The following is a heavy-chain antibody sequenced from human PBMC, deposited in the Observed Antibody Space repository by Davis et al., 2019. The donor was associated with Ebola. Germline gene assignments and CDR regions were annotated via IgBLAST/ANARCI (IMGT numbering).Heavy chain of an antibody. D-gene: IGHD1-26*01. Sequence: GESLKISCAVSGLTFRSHTMNWVRQAPGKGLEWVSTYGTSADTYYADSVKGRFTISRDNSKNTLYLQMNGLRVEDTAIYYCAKDTSNIWFDIWGQGTMVTVSS. CDR1: GLTFRSHT. J-gene: IGHJ3*02. CDR2: GTSADT. CDR3: AKDTSNIWFDI. V-gene: IGHV3-23*01.